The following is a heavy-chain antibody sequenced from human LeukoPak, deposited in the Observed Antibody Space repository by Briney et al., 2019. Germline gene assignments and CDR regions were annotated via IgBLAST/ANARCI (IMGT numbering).Heavy chain of an antibody. D-gene: IGHD6-6*01. CDR2: IYTSGST. CDR3: ARGVKQLGFDY. V-gene: IGHV4-4*07. CDR1: AASTSSYY. J-gene: IGHJ4*02. Sequence: SETLSLTCTLYAASTSSYYWRWIRQPAGNGMEWIGRIYTSGSTNYHPSLKSRVTMSVDTSKNQFSLKLSSVTAADTAVYYCARGVKQLGFDYWGQGTLVTVSS.